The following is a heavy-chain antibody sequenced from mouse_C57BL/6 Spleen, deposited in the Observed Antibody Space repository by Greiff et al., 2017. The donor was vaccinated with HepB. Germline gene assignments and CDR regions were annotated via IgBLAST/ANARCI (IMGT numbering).Heavy chain of an antibody. CDR2: IYPGSGST. CDR3: ARDYYGSSYAMDY. CDR1: GYTFTSYW. V-gene: IGHV1-55*01. D-gene: IGHD1-1*01. J-gene: IGHJ4*01. Sequence: QVQLQQPGAELVKPGASVKMSCKASGYTFTSYWITWVKLRPGQGLEWIGDIYPGSGSTNYNEKFKSKATLTVDTSSSTAYMQLSSLTSEDSAVYYCARDYYGSSYAMDYWGQGTSVTVSS.